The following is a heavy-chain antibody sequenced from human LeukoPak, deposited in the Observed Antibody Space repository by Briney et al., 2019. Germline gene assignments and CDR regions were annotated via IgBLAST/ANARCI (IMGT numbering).Heavy chain of an antibody. CDR1: GFTFTTYW. J-gene: IGHJ4*02. Sequence: GESLRLSCAASGFTFTTYWMTWVRQAPGKGLEWVANINQDGTEKYYVDSVKGRFTISRDNAKNSLYLQMNSLRVEDTAVYYCAKAAKYYYGSETYYFFEHWGQGTPVPASS. CDR2: INQDGTEK. V-gene: IGHV3-7*01. CDR3: AKAAKYYYGSETYYFFEH. D-gene: IGHD3-10*01.